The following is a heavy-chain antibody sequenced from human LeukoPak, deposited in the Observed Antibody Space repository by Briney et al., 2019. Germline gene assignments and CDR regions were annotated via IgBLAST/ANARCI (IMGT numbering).Heavy chain of an antibody. CDR1: GFTFDDYG. Sequence: PRGSLRLSCAASGFTFDDYGMSWVRQAPGKGLEWISGINWNGGSTGYADSVKGRFTISRDNAKNSLYLQMNSLRAEDTALYYCARRTNYYYMDVWGKGTTVTVSS. CDR3: ARRTNYYYMDV. V-gene: IGHV3-20*04. J-gene: IGHJ6*03. CDR2: INWNGGST.